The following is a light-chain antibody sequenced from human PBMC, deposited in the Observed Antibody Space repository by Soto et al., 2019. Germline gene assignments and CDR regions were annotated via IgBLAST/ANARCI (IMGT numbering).Light chain of an antibody. J-gene: IGKJ2*01. CDR1: QSVSSSY. CDR3: QHYGNSYA. V-gene: IGKV3-20*01. CDR2: GAS. Sequence: EIVLTQSPGTLSLSPGERATLSCRASQSVSSSYLAWYQQKPGQAPRLLIYGASSRATGIPDRFSGSGSGTDFTLTISRLEPEDFAVYYCQHYGNSYAFGQGTKVDIK.